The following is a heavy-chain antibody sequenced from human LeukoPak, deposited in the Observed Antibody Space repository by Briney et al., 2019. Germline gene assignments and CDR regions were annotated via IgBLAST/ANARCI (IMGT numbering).Heavy chain of an antibody. J-gene: IGHJ4*02. D-gene: IGHD3-10*01. V-gene: IGHV3-30*03. CDR3: ARQEARNYNYEGLDY. CDR2: ISYNGGRK. CDR1: GFTFSSYG. Sequence: HPGGSLRLSCAASGFTFSSYGMSWVRQAPGKGLEWVALISYNGGRKDYADSVKGRFTIDRDNSKNTVYLQMNGLRPDDTAIYFCARQEARNYNYEGLDYWGPGNLVTVSS.